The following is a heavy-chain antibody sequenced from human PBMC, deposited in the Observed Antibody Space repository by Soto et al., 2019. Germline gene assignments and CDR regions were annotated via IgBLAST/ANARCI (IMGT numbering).Heavy chain of an antibody. CDR2: IIPLFGTA. CDR3: ARAYSGYDYVDY. J-gene: IGHJ4*02. Sequence: QVQLVQSGAEVTKPGSSVKVSCKASGGTFSSYAISWVRQSPGQGLEWMGGIIPLFGTANYAQKFQGRVTITADESPSTAYMELSSLRSEDTAVYYCARAYSGYDYVDYWGQGTLVTVSS. D-gene: IGHD5-12*01. CDR1: GGTFSSYA. V-gene: IGHV1-69*01.